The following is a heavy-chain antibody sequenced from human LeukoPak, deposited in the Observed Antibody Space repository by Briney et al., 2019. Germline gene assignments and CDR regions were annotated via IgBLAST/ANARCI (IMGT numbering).Heavy chain of an antibody. D-gene: IGHD6-13*01. CDR2: IIPIFGTA. CDR1: GGTFSSYA. Sequence: SVKVSCKASGGTFSSYAISWVRQAPGQGLEWMGGIIPIFGTANYAQKFQGRVTITADESTSTAYMELSSLRSEDTAVYYCATDRRQQLGYYYYGMDVWGQGTTVTVSS. CDR3: ATDRRQQLGYYYYGMDV. V-gene: IGHV1-69*13. J-gene: IGHJ6*02.